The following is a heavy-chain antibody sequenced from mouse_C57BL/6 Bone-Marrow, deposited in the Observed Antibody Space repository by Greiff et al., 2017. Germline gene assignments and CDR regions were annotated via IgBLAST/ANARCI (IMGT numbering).Heavy chain of an antibody. V-gene: IGHV1-39*01. Sequence: EVKLVESGPELVKPGASVKISCKASGYSFTDYNMNWVKQSNGKSLEWIGVIYPNYGTTSYNQKFKGKATLTVDQSSSTAYMQLNSLTSEDSAVYYCARWGRYYYYFDYWGQGTTLTVSS. CDR3: ARWGRYYYYFDY. D-gene: IGHD1-1*01. J-gene: IGHJ2*01. CDR2: IYPNYGTT. CDR1: GYSFTDYN.